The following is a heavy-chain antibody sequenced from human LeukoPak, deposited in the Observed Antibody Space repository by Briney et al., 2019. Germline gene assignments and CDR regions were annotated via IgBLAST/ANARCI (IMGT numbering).Heavy chain of an antibody. CDR2: VCYTEAS. Sequence: SETLSLTCDVSDHTFTYYYWSWIRQPAGKGRGWIGSVCYTEASTYNPSLRSRVTMSIDTSNNQFSLKVKSVTAAETAVYSCARMVGQLIEYYFDYWGRGTLVTVSS. D-gene: IGHD1/OR15-1a*01. CDR1: DHTFTYYY. J-gene: IGHJ4*02. CDR3: ARMVGQLIEYYFDY. V-gene: IGHV4-59*01.